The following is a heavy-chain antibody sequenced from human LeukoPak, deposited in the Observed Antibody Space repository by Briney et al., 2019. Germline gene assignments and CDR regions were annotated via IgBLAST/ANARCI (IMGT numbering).Heavy chain of an antibody. V-gene: IGHV4-39*01. CDR3: GRRGHLHRPF. CDR2: IYYDGST. CDR1: GDSDDSIKSSSYY. Sequence: SETLSLTCTVSGDSDDSIKSSSYYWAWIRLPPGKGLEWVGSIYYDGSTYYNPSLKGRVTISVDRSKSQFSEKLNSVTAADTAMYYCGRRGHLHRPFWGQGTLVTVSS. J-gene: IGHJ4*02. D-gene: IGHD3/OR15-3a*01.